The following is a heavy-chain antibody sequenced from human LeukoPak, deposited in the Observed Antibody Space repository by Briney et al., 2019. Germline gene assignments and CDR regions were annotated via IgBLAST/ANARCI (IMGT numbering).Heavy chain of an antibody. D-gene: IGHD2-2*01. V-gene: IGHV1-8*01. Sequence: ASVKVSCKASGYTFTSYDINWVRQATGQGLEWMGWMNPNSGNTGYAQKFQGRVTMTRDTSISTAYMELSSLRSEDTAVYFCASSYCSTTNCYDYWGQGTLVTVSS. J-gene: IGHJ4*02. CDR1: GYTFTSYD. CDR2: MNPNSGNT. CDR3: ASSYCSTTNCYDY.